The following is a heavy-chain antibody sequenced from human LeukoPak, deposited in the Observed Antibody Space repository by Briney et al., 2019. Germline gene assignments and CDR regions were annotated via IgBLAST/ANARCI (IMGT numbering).Heavy chain of an antibody. CDR3: ARYYYGSGGYYHFYFDL. CDR1: GGSISSSTYY. Sequence: SETLSLTSTVSGGSISSSTYYWGWIRQSPGKGLEWIASLHYSGSTYYNPSLKSRVTISVDTSKNQFSLKLSSVTAADTAVYYCARYYYGSGGYYHFYFDLWGRGTLVTVSS. CDR2: LHYSGST. J-gene: IGHJ2*01. D-gene: IGHD3-10*01. V-gene: IGHV4-39*01.